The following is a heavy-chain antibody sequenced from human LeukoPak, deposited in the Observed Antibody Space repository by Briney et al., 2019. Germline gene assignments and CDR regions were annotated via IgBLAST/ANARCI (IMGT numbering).Heavy chain of an antibody. CDR3: ARDLGVCSGGTCYSVYDY. D-gene: IGHD2-15*01. J-gene: IGHJ4*02. CDR2: IKEDGSEK. Sequence: PGGSLRLSCAASGFIVSRYWMSWVRQAPGKGLEWVADIKEDGSEKHCVDSVKSRFTISRDNAENSLYLQMNSLRAEDTAIYYCARDLGVCSGGTCYSVYDYWGQGTLVTVSS. CDR1: GFIVSRYW. V-gene: IGHV3-7*01.